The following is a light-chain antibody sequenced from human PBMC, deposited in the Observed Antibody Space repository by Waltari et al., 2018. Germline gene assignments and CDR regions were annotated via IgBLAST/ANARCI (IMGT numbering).Light chain of an antibody. V-gene: IGKV3-20*01. J-gene: IGKJ1*01. CDR1: QSVGRD. CDR3: QKYVNLPAT. CDR2: DAS. Sequence: EIVLTQSPGTLSLSPGERATLSCRASQSVGRDLSLYQQKPGQAPRLLIYDASTRATGIPDRFSGSGSGTDFSLTISRLESEDFAVYYCQKYVNLPATFGQGTKVEIK.